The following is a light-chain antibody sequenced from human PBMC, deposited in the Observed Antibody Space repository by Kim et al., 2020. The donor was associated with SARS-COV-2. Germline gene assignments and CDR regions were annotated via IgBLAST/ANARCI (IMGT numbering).Light chain of an antibody. J-gene: IGLJ2*01. CDR3: QAWDSSTVV. CDR2: QDS. Sequence: SYELTQPPSVSVSPGQTASITCSGDKLGDKYACWYQQKPGQSPVLVIYQDSKRPSGIPERFSGSNSGNTATLTISGTQAMAEADYYCQAWDSSTVVFGVG. CDR1: KLGDKY. V-gene: IGLV3-1*01.